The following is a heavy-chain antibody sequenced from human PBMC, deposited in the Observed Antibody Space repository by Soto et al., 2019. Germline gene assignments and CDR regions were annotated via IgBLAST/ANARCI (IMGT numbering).Heavy chain of an antibody. Sequence: GGSLTLSCTPFGFNFDAYAMSWVRQAPGKGLEWVSAVTATAESAYYTDSVRGRFIITRDNSDNMLYLQMSSLRVEDTAIYFCARGRYYDSPQDLWGRGTQVTAPQ. D-gene: IGHD3-10*01. V-gene: IGHV3-23*01. CDR1: GFNFDAYA. J-gene: IGHJ5*02. CDR2: VTATAESA. CDR3: ARGRYYDSPQDL.